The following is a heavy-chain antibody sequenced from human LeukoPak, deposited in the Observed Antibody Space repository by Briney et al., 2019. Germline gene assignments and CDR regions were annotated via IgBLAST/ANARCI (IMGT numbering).Heavy chain of an antibody. V-gene: IGHV3-33*01. Sequence: GGSLRLSCAASRFTFSNYAMHWVRQTLGKGLEWVAVIWYDGSSQYYADSVKGRFTISRDNSKNTLYLQMNSLRVEDTAVYYCATLHASGWYYFDYWGQGTLVTVSS. J-gene: IGHJ4*02. CDR3: ATLHASGWYYFDY. CDR1: RFTFSNYA. CDR2: IWYDGSSQ. D-gene: IGHD6-19*01.